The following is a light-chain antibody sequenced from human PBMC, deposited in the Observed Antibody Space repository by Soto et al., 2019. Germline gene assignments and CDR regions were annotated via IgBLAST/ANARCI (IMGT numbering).Light chain of an antibody. Sequence: EIVLTQSPGTLSLSPGERATLSCRASQTVSRNFLAWYQQKPGQTPRVLIYGASLRATGIPDRFSGSGSGTDFTLTISRLEPEDFAVYYCLQYDNSPRTFGPGTKVDLK. CDR1: QTVSRNF. V-gene: IGKV3-20*01. J-gene: IGKJ3*01. CDR2: GAS. CDR3: LQYDNSPRT.